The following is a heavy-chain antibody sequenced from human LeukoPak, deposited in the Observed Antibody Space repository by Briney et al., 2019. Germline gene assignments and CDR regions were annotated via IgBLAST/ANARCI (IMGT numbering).Heavy chain of an antibody. D-gene: IGHD2-8*01. CDR3: ARETYCSNGVCYT. CDR2: IYSGGST. Sequence: HPGGSLRLSCTASGFTVSSNYMSWVCQAPGKGLEWVSIIYSGGSTYYADSVKGRFTISRDNSKNTLYLQMNSLRAEDTAVYYCARETYCSNGVCYTWGQGTLVTVSS. J-gene: IGHJ5*02. V-gene: IGHV3-66*01. CDR1: GFTVSSNY.